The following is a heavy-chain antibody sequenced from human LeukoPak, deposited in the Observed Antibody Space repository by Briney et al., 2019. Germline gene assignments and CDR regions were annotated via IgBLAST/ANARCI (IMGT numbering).Heavy chain of an antibody. CDR3: VKDQPVAHY. V-gene: IGHV3-30*02. Sequence: GGSLRLSCAASGFTFNDFGMHWVRQAPGKGLEWVTFIRHDGSDKFYIDSVKGRFTISRDMSKNTLYLQMTSLRPEDTAVYYCVKDQPVAHYWGPGTLVTVSS. D-gene: IGHD6-19*01. CDR2: IRHDGSDK. CDR1: GFTFNDFG. J-gene: IGHJ4*02.